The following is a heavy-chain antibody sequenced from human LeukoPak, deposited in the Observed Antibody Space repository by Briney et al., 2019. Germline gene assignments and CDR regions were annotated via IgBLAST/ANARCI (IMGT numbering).Heavy chain of an antibody. D-gene: IGHD3-22*01. Sequence: LSLTCAVYGGSFSGYYWSWIRQAPGKGLEWVSYISSSGSTIYYADSVKGRFTISRDNAKNSLYLQMNSLRAEDTAVYYCAREDYYDSSGRLKFDYWGQGTLVTVSS. CDR1: GGSFSGYY. V-gene: IGHV3-11*01. CDR2: ISSSGSTI. CDR3: AREDYYDSSGRLKFDY. J-gene: IGHJ4*02.